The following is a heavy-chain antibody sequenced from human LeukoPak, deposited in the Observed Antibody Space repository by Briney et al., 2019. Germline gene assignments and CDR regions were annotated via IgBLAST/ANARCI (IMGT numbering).Heavy chain of an antibody. CDR1: GFTFSSYS. Sequence: PGGSLRLSCAASGFTFSSYSMNWVRQAPGKGLEWVSYISGSSSIIHYADSVKGRFTISRDNAKNSLYLQMNSLRVEDTAVYYCARAYSSSSSYYYYYGMDVWGQGTTVTVSS. J-gene: IGHJ6*02. V-gene: IGHV3-48*01. D-gene: IGHD6-6*01. CDR3: ARAYSSSSSYYYYYGMDV. CDR2: ISGSSSII.